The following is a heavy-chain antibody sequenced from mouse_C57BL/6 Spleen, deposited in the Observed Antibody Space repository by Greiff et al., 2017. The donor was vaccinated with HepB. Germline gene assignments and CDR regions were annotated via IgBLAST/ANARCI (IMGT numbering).Heavy chain of an antibody. Sequence: VQLQQPGAELVKPGASVKMSCKASGYTFTSYWITWVKQRPGQGLEWIGDIYPGSGSTNYNGKFKSKATLTVDTSSSTAYMQLSSLTSEDSAVYYCARGGYYVPYYFDYWGQGTTLTVSS. CDR2: IYPGSGST. D-gene: IGHD2-3*01. CDR1: GYTFTSYW. V-gene: IGHV1-55*01. J-gene: IGHJ2*01. CDR3: ARGGYYVPYYFDY.